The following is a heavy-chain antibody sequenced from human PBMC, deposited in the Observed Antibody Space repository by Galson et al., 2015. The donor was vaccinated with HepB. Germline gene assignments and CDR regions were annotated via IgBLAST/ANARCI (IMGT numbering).Heavy chain of an antibody. D-gene: IGHD6-19*01. CDR1: GFIFRNYG. V-gene: IGHV3-33*06. CDR3: AKLDSSGSS. J-gene: IGHJ4*02. CDR2: IWYDGRDQ. Sequence: SLRLSCAASGFIFRNYGMHWVRQAPGKGLEWVAGIWYDGRDQKYADSVKGRFTISRDNSRNTMYLQMSSLRVEDTALYYCAKLDSSGSSWGQGTLVTVSS.